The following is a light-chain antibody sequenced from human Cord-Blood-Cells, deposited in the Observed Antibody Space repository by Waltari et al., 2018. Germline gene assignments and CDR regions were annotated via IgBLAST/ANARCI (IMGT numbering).Light chain of an antibody. J-gene: IGLJ2*01. Sequence: QSALTQPPSASASPGQSVTISCTGTSRDVGGCNSSSWYQQHPGKAPKLMIYEVSKRPSGVPDRFSGSKSGNTASLTVSGLQAEVEADYYCSSYAGSNNLVFGGGTKLTVL. CDR1: SRDVGGCNS. CDR2: EVS. V-gene: IGLV2-8*01. CDR3: SSYAGSNNLV.